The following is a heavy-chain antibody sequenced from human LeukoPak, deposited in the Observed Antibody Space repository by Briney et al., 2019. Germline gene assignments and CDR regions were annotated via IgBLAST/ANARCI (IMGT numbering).Heavy chain of an antibody. CDR3: VKDYSSSWSNWFDS. J-gene: IGHJ5*01. Sequence: GGSLILSCSASGFTFSRYPMHWVRQAPGKGLACVSAISGNGVSRYYADSVMGRFTISRDNSKNTLYLQMSSLRVDDTAVYYCVKDYSSSWSNWFDSWGQGTLVAVSS. V-gene: IGHV3-64D*09. CDR1: GFTFSRYP. D-gene: IGHD6-13*01. CDR2: ISGNGVSR.